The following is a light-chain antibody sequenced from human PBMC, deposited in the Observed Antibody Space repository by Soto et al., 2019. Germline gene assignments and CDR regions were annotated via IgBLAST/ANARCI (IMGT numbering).Light chain of an antibody. J-gene: IGKJ5*01. CDR3: QQDYNLPIT. CDR2: GAS. V-gene: IGKV3D-7*01. CDR1: QSVTSNY. Sequence: VMTECRRTLYLSAGESATLSCRFSQSVTSNYLPWYQQKPGQAPRLLIYGASTRATDIPARFSGSGSGTDFTLTISSLQPEDFAVYYCQQDYNLPITFGQGTRLEIK.